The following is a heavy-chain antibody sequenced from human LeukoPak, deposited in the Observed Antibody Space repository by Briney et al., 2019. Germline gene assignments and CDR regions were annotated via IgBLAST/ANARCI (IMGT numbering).Heavy chain of an antibody. Sequence: ASVKVSCKASGYSFIRYHIHWVRQAPGQGLEWMGVLKLYDGSISHAQKFQGRVTMTSDTSTSTVYMELSRLRSDDTAVYYCARVGYYESSGYYEYWGQGTLVTVSS. CDR1: GYSFIRYH. CDR2: LKLYDGSI. CDR3: ARVGYYESSGYYEY. V-gene: IGHV1-46*01. D-gene: IGHD3-22*01. J-gene: IGHJ4*02.